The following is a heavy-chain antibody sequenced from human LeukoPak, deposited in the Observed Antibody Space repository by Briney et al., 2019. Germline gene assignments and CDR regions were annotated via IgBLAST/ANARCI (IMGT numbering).Heavy chain of an antibody. J-gene: IGHJ4*02. CDR3: ARVFARGGEVSGSYYYY. CDR2: IIPMFGTA. Sequence: SVKVSCKASGGTFSSYAISWVRQAPGQGLEWMGGIIPMFGTANYAQKFQGRVTITTEDSTSTVYMELSSLGSEDTAMYYCARVFARGGEVSGSYYYYWGQGTLATVSS. V-gene: IGHV1-69*05. CDR1: GGTFSSYA. D-gene: IGHD1-26*01.